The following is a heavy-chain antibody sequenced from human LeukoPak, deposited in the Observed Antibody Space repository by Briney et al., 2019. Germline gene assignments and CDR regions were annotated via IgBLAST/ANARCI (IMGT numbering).Heavy chain of an antibody. Sequence: ASVKVSCKASGYTFTGYYMHWVRQAPGQGLEWMGWINPNSGGTNYAQKFQGRVTMTRDTSISTAYMKLSRLRSDDTAVYYCARADNFDILTGYDYWGQGTLVTVSS. J-gene: IGHJ4*02. D-gene: IGHD3-9*01. CDR3: ARADNFDILTGYDY. CDR1: GYTFTGYY. V-gene: IGHV1-2*02. CDR2: INPNSGGT.